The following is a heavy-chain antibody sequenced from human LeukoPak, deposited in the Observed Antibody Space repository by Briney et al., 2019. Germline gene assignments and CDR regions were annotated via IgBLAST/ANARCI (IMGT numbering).Heavy chain of an antibody. CDR3: ATPGAYGRSSVGAFDI. Sequence: SETLSLTCTVSGGSISSYYWSWIRQPPGKGLEWIGYIYYSGSTNFNPSLKSRVTISVDTSKNQSSLKLTSVTAADTAMYYCATPGAYGRSSVGAFDIWGQGTMVTVSS. CDR2: IYYSGST. J-gene: IGHJ3*02. CDR1: GGSISSYY. V-gene: IGHV4-59*01. D-gene: IGHD6-6*01.